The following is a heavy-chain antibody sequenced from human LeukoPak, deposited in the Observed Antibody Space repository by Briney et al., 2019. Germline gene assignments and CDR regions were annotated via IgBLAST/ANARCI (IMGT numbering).Heavy chain of an antibody. CDR3: GRKSANRKTSEFDY. J-gene: IGHJ4*02. CDR2: INPSSGGT. D-gene: IGHD1-14*01. Sequence: VASVKVSCKTSGYTFTDYYMHWVRQAPGQGLEWMGWINPSSGGTNYAQKFQGRVTMTRDTSISAAYMELSGLTSDDTAVYYCGRKSANRKTSEFDYWGQGTLVTVSS. V-gene: IGHV1-2*02. CDR1: GYTFTDYY.